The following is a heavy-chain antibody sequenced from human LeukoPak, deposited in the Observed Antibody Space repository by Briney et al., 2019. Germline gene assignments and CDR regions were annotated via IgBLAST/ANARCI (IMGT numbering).Heavy chain of an antibody. CDR1: GGTFSNYG. V-gene: IGHV1-69*13. Sequence: ASVKVSCKTSGGTFSNYGIGWVRQAPRQGLEWMGGIIPISGTVNYAQNLQGRVTFTADESTTTTYMELSSLRSDDTAVYYCARFDPGVHPGDYWGQGTLVTVSS. CDR2: IIPISGTV. D-gene: IGHD3-10*01. J-gene: IGHJ4*02. CDR3: ARFDPGVHPGDY.